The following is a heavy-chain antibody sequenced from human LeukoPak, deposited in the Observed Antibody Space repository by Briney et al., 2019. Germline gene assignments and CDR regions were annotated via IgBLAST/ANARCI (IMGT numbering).Heavy chain of an antibody. J-gene: IGHJ4*02. Sequence: GGSLSLSCAASGFTFDDYAMHWARQAPGKGLEWVSGISWNSGSIGYADSVKGRFTISRDNAKNSLYLQMNSLRAEDTALYYCAKDRGGYHAYYLDYWGQGSLVTVSS. D-gene: IGHD5-18*01. V-gene: IGHV3-9*01. CDR1: GFTFDDYA. CDR3: AKDRGGYHAYYLDY. CDR2: ISWNSGSI.